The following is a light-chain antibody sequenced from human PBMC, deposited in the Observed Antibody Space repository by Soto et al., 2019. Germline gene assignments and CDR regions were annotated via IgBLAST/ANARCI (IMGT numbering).Light chain of an antibody. V-gene: IGLV2-11*01. CDR2: DVS. J-gene: IGLJ2*01. CDR3: CSYAGSYTLV. CDR1: SSDVGGYNY. Sequence: QSALTQPRSVSGSPGQSVTISCTRTSSDVGGYNYVSWYQQYPGKAPKFMIYDVSKRPSGVPDRFSGSKSGNTASLTISGLQAEDEADYYCCSYAGSYTLVFGGGTKVTVL.